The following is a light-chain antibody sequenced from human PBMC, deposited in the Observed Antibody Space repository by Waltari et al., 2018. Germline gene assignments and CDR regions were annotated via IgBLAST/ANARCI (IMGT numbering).Light chain of an antibody. CDR2: GAS. V-gene: IGKV3-20*01. J-gene: IGKJ4*01. CDR3: QQYVSSPLT. Sequence: EIVLTQSPGTLSLSPGERATIPCRASQSVSSHFLAWYQQKPGQAPRLLIYGASSRATGIPDRFSGSGSGTGFTLTISRLEPEDFAVYYCQQYVSSPLTFGGGTKVEIK. CDR1: QSVSSHF.